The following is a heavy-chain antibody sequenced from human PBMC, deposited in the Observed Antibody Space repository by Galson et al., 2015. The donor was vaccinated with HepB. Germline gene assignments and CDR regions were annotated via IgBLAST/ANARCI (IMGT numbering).Heavy chain of an antibody. CDR3: ARDLSSDTAMVIVGGWFDP. V-gene: IGHV3-30-3*01. Sequence: SLRLSCAASGFTFSSYAMHWVRQAAGKGLEWVAVISYDGSNKYYADSVKGRFTISRDNSKNTLYLQMNSLRAEDTAVYCCARDLSSDTAMVIVGGWFDPWGQGTLVTVSS. J-gene: IGHJ5*02. CDR2: ISYDGSNK. D-gene: IGHD5-18*01. CDR1: GFTFSSYA.